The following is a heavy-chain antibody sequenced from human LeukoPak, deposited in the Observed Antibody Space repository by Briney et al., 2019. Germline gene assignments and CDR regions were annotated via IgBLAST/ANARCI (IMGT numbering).Heavy chain of an antibody. CDR2: IYPGDSDT. CDR3: ARHISDCGGDCPFDY. V-gene: IGHV5-51*01. Sequence: SGESLKISCHGSGYRFTSYWIGWVRQMPGKGLEWMGMIYPGDSDTRNSPSFQGHVTISADKSISTAYLQWNSLKASDTAMYYCARHISDCGGDCPFDYWGQGTLVTVSS. CDR1: GYRFTSYW. D-gene: IGHD2-21*02. J-gene: IGHJ4*02.